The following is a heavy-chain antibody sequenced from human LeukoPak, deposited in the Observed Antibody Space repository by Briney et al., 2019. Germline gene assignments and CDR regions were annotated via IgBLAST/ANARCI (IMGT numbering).Heavy chain of an antibody. Sequence: ASVKVSCKASGYTFTSYGISWVRQAPGQGLEWMGWISAYNGNTNYAQKLQGRVTMTTDTSTSTAYMELRSLRSDDTAAYYCARCPIPGGSCYYFDYWGQGTLVTVSS. CDR2: ISAYNGNT. D-gene: IGHD2-15*01. CDR1: GYTFTSYG. J-gene: IGHJ4*02. V-gene: IGHV1-18*01. CDR3: ARCPIPGGSCYYFDY.